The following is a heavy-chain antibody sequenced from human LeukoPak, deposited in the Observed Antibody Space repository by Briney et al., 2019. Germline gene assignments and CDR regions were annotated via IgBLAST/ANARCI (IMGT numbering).Heavy chain of an antibody. CDR3: ARASPILTGPYYYGMDV. CDR1: GYTFTGYY. CDR2: INPNSGGT. Sequence: ASVKVSCKASGYTFTGYYMHWVRQAPGQGLEWMGWINPNSGGTNYAQKFQGWVTMTRDTSISTAYMELSRLRSDDTAVYYCARASPILTGPYYYGMDVWGQGTTVTVSS. V-gene: IGHV1-2*04. D-gene: IGHD3-9*01. J-gene: IGHJ6*02.